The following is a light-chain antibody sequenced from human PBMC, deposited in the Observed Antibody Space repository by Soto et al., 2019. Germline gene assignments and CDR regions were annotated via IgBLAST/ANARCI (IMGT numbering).Light chain of an antibody. V-gene: IGKV3-15*01. CDR2: DAF. J-gene: IGKJ2*01. CDR1: QSVSNN. CDR3: QQYNNWPYT. Sequence: DIVMTQSPATLSVSPGERATLSCRASQSVSNNLAWYQQKVGQAPRLLIYDAFTRAAGIPARFSGSGSGTEFTHTISSLQSEDFALYYCQQYNNWPYTFGQGTKLDIK.